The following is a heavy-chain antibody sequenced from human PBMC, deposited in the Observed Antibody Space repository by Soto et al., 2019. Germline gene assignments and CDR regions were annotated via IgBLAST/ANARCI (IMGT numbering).Heavy chain of an antibody. J-gene: IGHJ6*02. CDR1: GGSISSYY. D-gene: IGHD3-22*01. CDR3: ARQGYSSGMDV. V-gene: IGHV4-59*01. CDR2: IYYSGST. Sequence: SETLSLTCTVSGGSISSYYWSWIRQPPGKGLEWIGYIYYSGSTNYNPSLKSRVTISVDTSKNQFSLKLSSVTAADTAVYYCARQGYSSGMDVWGQGTTVTVSS.